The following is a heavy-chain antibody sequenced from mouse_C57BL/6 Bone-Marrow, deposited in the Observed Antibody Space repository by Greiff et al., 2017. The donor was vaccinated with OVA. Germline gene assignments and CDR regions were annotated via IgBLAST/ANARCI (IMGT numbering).Heavy chain of an antibody. CDR3: GAPTVDGY. Sequence: EVQLQQSGAELVRPGASVKLSCTASGFNLKDDYMHWVKQRPEPGLEWIGWIDAENGDTEYASKFQGKATITADTSSNTAYLQLSSLTSEDTAVYYCGAPTVDGYWGQGTTLTVSS. D-gene: IGHD1-1*01. V-gene: IGHV14-4*01. J-gene: IGHJ2*01. CDR2: IDAENGDT. CDR1: GFNLKDDY.